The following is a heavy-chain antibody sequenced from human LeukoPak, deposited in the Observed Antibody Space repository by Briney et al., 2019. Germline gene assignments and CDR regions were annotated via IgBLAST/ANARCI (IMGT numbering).Heavy chain of an antibody. CDR1: GFTFGSYS. J-gene: IGHJ4*02. CDR3: ARDPPKYYYDSSGYYGSVLNYFDY. D-gene: IGHD3-22*01. V-gene: IGHV3-21*01. CDR2: ISSSSSYI. Sequence: PGGSLRLSCAASGFTFGSYSMNWVRQAPGKGLEWVSSISSSSSYIYYADSVKGRFTISRDNAKNSLYLQMNSLRAEDTAVYYCARDPPKYYYDSSGYYGSVLNYFDYWGQGTLVTVSS.